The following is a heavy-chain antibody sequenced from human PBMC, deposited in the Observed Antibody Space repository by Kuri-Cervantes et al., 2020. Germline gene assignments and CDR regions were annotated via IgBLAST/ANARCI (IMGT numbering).Heavy chain of an antibody. Sequence: GGSLRLPGAPSGSPFSNAWMSWVRQAPGKGLEWVGRIKSKTDGGTTDYAAPVKGRFTISRDDSKNTLYLQMNSLKTEDTAVYYCTTEYYDVLTGYYNFDYWGQGTLVTVSS. CDR3: TTEYYDVLTGYYNFDY. J-gene: IGHJ4*02. D-gene: IGHD3-9*01. V-gene: IGHV3-15*01. CDR2: IKSKTDGGTT. CDR1: GSPFSNAW.